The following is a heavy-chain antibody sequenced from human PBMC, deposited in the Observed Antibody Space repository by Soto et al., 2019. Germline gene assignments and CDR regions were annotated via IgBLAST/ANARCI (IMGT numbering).Heavy chain of an antibody. Sequence: QVQLVESGGGLVKPGGSLRLSCAASGFTFSDYYMSWIRQAPGKGLEWVSYISSSGSTIYYADSVKGRFTISRDNAKNSLYLKRNSLRAEDTAVYYCASPPPVWNCSGGSCYFAYWGQGTLVTVYS. J-gene: IGHJ4*02. D-gene: IGHD2-15*01. CDR3: ASPPPVWNCSGGSCYFAY. CDR2: ISSSGSTI. CDR1: GFTFSDYY. V-gene: IGHV3-11*01.